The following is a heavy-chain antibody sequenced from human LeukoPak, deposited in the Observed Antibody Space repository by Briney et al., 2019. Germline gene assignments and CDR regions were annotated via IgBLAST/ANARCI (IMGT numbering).Heavy chain of an antibody. D-gene: IGHD3-10*01. CDR3: AKEKAGSGSYYVDY. CDR2: VRETGAST. V-gene: IGHV3-23*01. Sequence: GGSLRLSCAASGFTFSSYAMSWVRQAPGKGLEWVSAVRETGASTFYVDSVKGRFTISRDNSKNTLYLQMNSLRAEDTAIYYCAKEKAGSGSYYVDYWGQGTLVTVSS. CDR1: GFTFSSYA. J-gene: IGHJ4*02.